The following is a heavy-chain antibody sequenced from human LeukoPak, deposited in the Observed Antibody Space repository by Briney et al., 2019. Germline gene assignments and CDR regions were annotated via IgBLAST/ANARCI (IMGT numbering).Heavy chain of an antibody. CDR2: ISSSSYI. V-gene: IGHV3-21*01. CDR3: ARGHEGYSYAPFDP. D-gene: IGHD5-18*01. J-gene: IGHJ5*02. CDR1: GLPFSSYS. Sequence: GGSLRLSCAVCGLPFSSYSMNWVRQAPGKGLEWVSSISSSSYIYYADSVKSRFTISRDNAKNSLYLQMNSLRAEDTAVYYCARGHEGYSYAPFDPWGQGTLVTVSS.